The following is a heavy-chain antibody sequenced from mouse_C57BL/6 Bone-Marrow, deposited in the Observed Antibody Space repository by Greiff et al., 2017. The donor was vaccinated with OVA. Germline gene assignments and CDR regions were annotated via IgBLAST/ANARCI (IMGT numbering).Heavy chain of an antibody. J-gene: IGHJ2*01. CDR2: ISSGGDYI. D-gene: IGHD1-1*01. Sequence: EVQRVESGEGLVKPGGSLKLSCAASGFTFSSYAMSWVRQTPEKRLEWVAYISSGGDYIYYADTVKGRFTISRDNARNTLYLQMSSLKSEDTAMYYCTRGGSSSHFDYWGQGTTLTVSS. CDR3: TRGGSSSHFDY. CDR1: GFTFSSYA. V-gene: IGHV5-9-1*02.